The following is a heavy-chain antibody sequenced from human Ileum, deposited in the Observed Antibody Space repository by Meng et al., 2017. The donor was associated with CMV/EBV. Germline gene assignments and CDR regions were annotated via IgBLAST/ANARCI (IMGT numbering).Heavy chain of an antibody. J-gene: IGHJ4*02. Sequence: GSGFRFTSFWVAWVRQMPGKRLDCMGIIRPGDSDTRYSPSFEGHVTMSTDTSTHTAYLRWSSLKASDTAMYYCARWGNEYGDPTLYFWGQGTLVTVSS. CDR3: ARWGNEYGDPTLYF. D-gene: IGHD4/OR15-4a*01. CDR2: IRPGDSDT. V-gene: IGHV5-51*01. CDR1: GFRFTSFW.